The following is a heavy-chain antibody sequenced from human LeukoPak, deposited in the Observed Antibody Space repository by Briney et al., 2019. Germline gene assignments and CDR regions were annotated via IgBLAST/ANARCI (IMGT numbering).Heavy chain of an antibody. Sequence: SETLSLTCTVSGGSVSSYYWSWIRQPPGKGLEWIGYIYTSGSTNYNPSLKSRVTISVDTSKNQFSLKLSSVTAADTAVYYCASSGYYDFWSGAKFLAFDIWGQGTMVTVSS. D-gene: IGHD3-3*01. J-gene: IGHJ3*02. CDR1: GGSVSSYY. CDR2: IYTSGST. V-gene: IGHV4-4*09. CDR3: ASSGYYDFWSGAKFLAFDI.